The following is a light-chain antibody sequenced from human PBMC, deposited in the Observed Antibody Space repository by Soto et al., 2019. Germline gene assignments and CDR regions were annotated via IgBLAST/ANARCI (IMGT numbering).Light chain of an antibody. V-gene: IGLV2-14*01. Sequence: QSALTQPASVSGSPGQSITISCTGTSSDVGGYNYVSWYQRHPGKAPKLMIYSVSNRPSGVSNRFSGSKSGNTASLTISGLQAEDEADYYCSSYTSSSPVLFGGGTKLTVL. CDR2: SVS. CDR1: SSDVGGYNY. CDR3: SSYTSSSPVL. J-gene: IGLJ2*01.